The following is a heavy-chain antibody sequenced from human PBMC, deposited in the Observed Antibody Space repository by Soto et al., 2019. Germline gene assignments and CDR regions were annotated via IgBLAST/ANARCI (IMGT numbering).Heavy chain of an antibody. CDR1: GASISSPTYY. D-gene: IGHD6-19*01. CDR3: VRQPNRTLAGDD. V-gene: IGHV4-39*01. Sequence: QLLLQESGPGLVKPSETLSLSCTVSGASISSPTYYWGWIRQSPGKGLEWIGSIYYSGTTHYSPSLKSRVTLSIDTYKMHLSLTLTSVTAADTAIYYCVRQPNRTLAGDDWGQVTLVTVSS. CDR2: IYYSGTT. J-gene: IGHJ4*02.